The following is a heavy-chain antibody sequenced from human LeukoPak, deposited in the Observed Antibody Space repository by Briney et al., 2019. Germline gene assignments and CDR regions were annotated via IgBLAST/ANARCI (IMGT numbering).Heavy chain of an antibody. Sequence: ASVKVSCKASGGTFSSYAINWVRQATGQGLEWMGWMNPNSGNTGYAQKFQGRVTMTRNTSISTAYMELSSLRSEDTAVYYCAVGGATGTTGDYFDYWGQGTLVTVSS. CDR1: GGTFSSYA. D-gene: IGHD1-1*01. J-gene: IGHJ4*02. CDR2: MNPNSGNT. CDR3: AVGGATGTTGDYFDY. V-gene: IGHV1-8*02.